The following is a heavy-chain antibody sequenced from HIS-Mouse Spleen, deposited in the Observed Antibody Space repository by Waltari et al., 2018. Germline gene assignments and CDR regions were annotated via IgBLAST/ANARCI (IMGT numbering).Heavy chain of an antibody. J-gene: IGHJ2*01. V-gene: IGHV4-39*07. CDR3: AREIPYSSSLYDWYFDL. Sequence: QLQLQESGPGLVKPSETLSLTCTVSGGSISSSSYYWGWIRQPPGKGMEWIGCIYYSGSTYYTASLKSRVTISVDTSKNQFSLTLRSVTAADTAVYYCAREIPYSSSLYDWYFDLWGRGTLVTVSS. CDR1: GGSISSSSYY. CDR2: IYYSGST. D-gene: IGHD6-13*01.